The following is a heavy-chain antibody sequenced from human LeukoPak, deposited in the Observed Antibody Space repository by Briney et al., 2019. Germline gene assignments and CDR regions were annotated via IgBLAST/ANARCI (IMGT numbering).Heavy chain of an antibody. CDR2: IYSGGST. Sequence: GGSLRLSCAASGFTVSSNYMSWVRQAPGKGLEWVSVIYSGGSTYYADSVKGRFTISRDNSKNTLYLQMNSLRAEDTAVYYCARESLLEWLLTTYYYYMDVWGKGTTVTVSS. V-gene: IGHV3-53*01. J-gene: IGHJ6*03. CDR3: ARESLLEWLLTTYYYYMDV. CDR1: GFTVSSNY. D-gene: IGHD3-3*01.